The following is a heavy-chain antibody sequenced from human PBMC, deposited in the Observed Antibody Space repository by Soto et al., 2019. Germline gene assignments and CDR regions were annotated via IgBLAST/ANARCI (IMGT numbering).Heavy chain of an antibody. CDR2: IKSKTDGGTT. V-gene: IGHV3-15*01. CDR1: GFTFSNAW. Sequence: PRLSCAASGFTFSNAWMSWVRQAPGKGLEWVGRIKSKTDGGTTDYAAPVKGRFTISRDDSKNTLYLQMNSLKTEDTAVYYCTTRGYYDILTGYYTPDYWGQGTLVTVSS. J-gene: IGHJ4*02. CDR3: TTRGYYDILTGYYTPDY. D-gene: IGHD3-9*01.